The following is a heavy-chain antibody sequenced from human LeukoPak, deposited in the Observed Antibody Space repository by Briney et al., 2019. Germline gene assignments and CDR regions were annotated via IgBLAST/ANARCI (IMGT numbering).Heavy chain of an antibody. CDR3: AGSEYWKGGYFDS. V-gene: IGHV3-21*04. CDR2: ISGTSSYI. CDR1: GFSFSNYS. Sequence: GGSLRLSCAASGFSFSNYSMNWVRQAPGKGLEWVSSISGTSSYIYYADSVKGRFTISRDNAKNSLYLQMSSLRVEDTAIYYCAGSEYWKGGYFDSWGQGTLVSVSS. D-gene: IGHD2-15*01. J-gene: IGHJ5*01.